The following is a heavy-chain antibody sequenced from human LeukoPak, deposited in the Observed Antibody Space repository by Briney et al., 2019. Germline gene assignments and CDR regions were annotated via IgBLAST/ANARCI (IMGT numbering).Heavy chain of an antibody. V-gene: IGHV5-51*01. D-gene: IGHD3-10*01. Sequence: PGYSFTRYSPSFQGQVAISADKSISTAYLQWSSLKASDTAMYYCARHGMSGSGSYYYHHYGMDVWGQGTTVTVSS. CDR3: ARHGMSGSGSYYYHHYGMDV. CDR2: PGYSFT. J-gene: IGHJ6*02.